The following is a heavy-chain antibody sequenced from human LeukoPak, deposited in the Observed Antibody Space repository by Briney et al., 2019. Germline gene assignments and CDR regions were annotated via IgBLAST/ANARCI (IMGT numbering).Heavy chain of an antibody. CDR1: GGSIGNNY. Sequence: SETLSLTCTVSGGSIGNNYWTWIRQPPGKGLEYIGYIYYTGATNYNPSLKSRVTISADTSKSQFSLKLSSVTAADTAVYFCAKYGNSGWVIDNWGQGALVTVSS. V-gene: IGHV4-59*08. CDR2: IYYTGAT. D-gene: IGHD6-19*01. CDR3: AKYGNSGWVIDN. J-gene: IGHJ4*02.